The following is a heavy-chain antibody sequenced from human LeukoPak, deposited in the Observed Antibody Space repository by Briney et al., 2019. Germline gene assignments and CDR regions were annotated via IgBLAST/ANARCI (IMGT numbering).Heavy chain of an antibody. V-gene: IGHV3-21*01. CDR3: ARDRYGAYDFDS. CDR1: GFTFSSYG. Sequence: GGSLRLSCAASGFTFSSYGMHWVRQAPGKGLEWVSSITSGSYIYYADSLKGRFTISRDNAKNSLYLQINSLRVEDTAIYYCARDRYGAYDFDSWGQGTLVTVSS. D-gene: IGHD4-17*01. J-gene: IGHJ4*02. CDR2: ITSGSYI.